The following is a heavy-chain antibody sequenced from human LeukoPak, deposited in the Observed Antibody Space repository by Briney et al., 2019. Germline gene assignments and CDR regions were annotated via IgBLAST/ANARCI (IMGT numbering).Heavy chain of an antibody. CDR1: GFTFSSYS. D-gene: IGHD5-18*01. J-gene: IGHJ4*02. CDR3: ARGTAMVLTEFDY. Sequence: GGSLRLSCAASGFTFSSYSMNWVRQAPGKGLEWVSSISSSSSYIYYADSVKGRFTISRDNAKNSLYLQMNSLRAEDTAVYYCARGTAMVLTEFDYWGQGTLVTVSS. CDR2: ISSSSSYI. V-gene: IGHV3-21*01.